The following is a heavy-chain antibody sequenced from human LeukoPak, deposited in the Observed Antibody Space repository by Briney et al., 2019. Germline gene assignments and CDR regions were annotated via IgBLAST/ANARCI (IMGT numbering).Heavy chain of an antibody. V-gene: IGHV3-74*01. J-gene: IGHJ4*02. CDR2: ISTDGSSP. CDR3: ARSMMG. CDR1: GFTFSRYW. D-gene: IGHD3-16*01. Sequence: GLTLRLSYAASGFTFSRYWMHCVRQAPGKGLMWVSRISTDGSSPNYEDCVKGRFTISRDKAKNTLYLQMKSLRAEDTAMYYCARSMMGGGQGALVSGSS.